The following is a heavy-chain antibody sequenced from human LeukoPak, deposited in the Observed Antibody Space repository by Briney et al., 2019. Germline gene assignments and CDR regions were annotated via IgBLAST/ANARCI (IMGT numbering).Heavy chain of an antibody. Sequence: SETLSLTCTVSGGSISSYYWNWIRQPPGKGLEWIGLIYTSGSTKYNPSLKSRVTISVDTSKNQFSLKLTSVTAADTAVYYCASTAYCGGDCSNWFDPWGQGTLVTVSS. CDR2: IYTSGST. CDR3: ASTAYCGGDCSNWFDP. CDR1: GGSISSYY. V-gene: IGHV4-4*07. D-gene: IGHD2-21*02. J-gene: IGHJ5*02.